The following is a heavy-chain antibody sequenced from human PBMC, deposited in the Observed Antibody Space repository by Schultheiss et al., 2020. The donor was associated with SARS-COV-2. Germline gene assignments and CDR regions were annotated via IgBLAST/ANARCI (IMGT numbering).Heavy chain of an antibody. J-gene: IGHJ4*02. CDR3: AYGTLGYCSSTSCYRWSAFDY. CDR2: ISYDGSNK. V-gene: IGHV3-30-3*01. Sequence: GESLKISCAASGFTFSSYAMHWVRQAPGKGLEWVAVISYDGSNKYYADSVKGRFTISRDNSKNTLYLQMNSLRAEDTAVYYCAYGTLGYCSSTSCYRWSAFDYWGQGTLVTVSS. CDR1: GFTFSSYA. D-gene: IGHD2-2*02.